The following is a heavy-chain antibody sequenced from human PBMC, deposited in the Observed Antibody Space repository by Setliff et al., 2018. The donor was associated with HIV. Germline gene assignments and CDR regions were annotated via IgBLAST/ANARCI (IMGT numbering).Heavy chain of an antibody. CDR1: GGSISSGGYY. CDR2: IYYSGST. CDR3: ARNKYNWNYYYYYGMDV. D-gene: IGHD1-7*01. V-gene: IGHV4-31*03. J-gene: IGHJ6*02. Sequence: SETLSLTCTVSGGSISSGGYYWSWIRQHPGKGLEWIGYIYYSGSTYYNPSLKSRVTISVDTSKNQSSLKLSSVTAADTAVYYCARNKYNWNYYYYYGMDVWGQGTTVTVSS.